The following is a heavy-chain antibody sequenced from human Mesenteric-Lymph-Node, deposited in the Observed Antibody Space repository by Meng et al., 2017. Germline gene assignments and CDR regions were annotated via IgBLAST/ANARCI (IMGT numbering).Heavy chain of an antibody. CDR2: IIPIFGTA. CDR1: GGTFSFYS. V-gene: IGHV1-69*05. J-gene: IGHJ4*02. Sequence: SVKVSCKASGGTFSFYSISWVRQAPGQGLEWMGGIIPIFGTANYAQKFQGRVTITTDESTSTAYMELSSLRSEDTAVYSCARAADDLPFDYWGQGTRVTVSS. D-gene: IGHD2-21*02. CDR3: ARAADDLPFDY.